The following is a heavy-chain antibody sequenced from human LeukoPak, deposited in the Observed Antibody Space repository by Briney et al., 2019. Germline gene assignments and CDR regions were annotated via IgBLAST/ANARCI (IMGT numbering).Heavy chain of an antibody. CDR3: AREASSGSYFVGAFDI. V-gene: IGHV1-69*13. CDR1: GYSFTGQY. Sequence: GASVKVSCKASGYSFTGQYIYWVRQAPGQGLEWMGGIIPIFGTANYAQKFQGRVTITADESTSTAYMELSSLRSEDTAVYYCAREASSGSYFVGAFDIWGQGTMVTVSS. D-gene: IGHD1-26*01. CDR2: IIPIFGTA. J-gene: IGHJ3*02.